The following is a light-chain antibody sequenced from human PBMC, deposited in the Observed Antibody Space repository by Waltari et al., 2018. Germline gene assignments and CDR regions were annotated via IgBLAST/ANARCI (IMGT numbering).Light chain of an antibody. J-gene: IGLJ7*01. Sequence: QSVLTQPPSESAAPGQRVTISCSGGSSNIGNNYVSWYRQFPGTAPKLLIHENSERPSGIPGRFSGSKSGTSATLDITGLQAGDEADYYCGTWDSSLSGAVFGGGTHLTVL. CDR1: SSNIGNNY. V-gene: IGLV1-51*02. CDR2: ENS. CDR3: GTWDSSLSGAV.